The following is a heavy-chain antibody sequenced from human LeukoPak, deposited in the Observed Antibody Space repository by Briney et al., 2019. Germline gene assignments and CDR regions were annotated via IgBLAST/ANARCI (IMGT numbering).Heavy chain of an antibody. CDR2: ISAYNGNT. J-gene: IGHJ6*03. CDR3: ARDRTDFWSGYSKDYYYYMDV. CDR1: GYTFTSYG. D-gene: IGHD3-3*01. Sequence: GASVKVSCTASGYTFTSYGISWVRQAPGQGLEWMGWISAYNGNTNYAQKLQGRVTMSTDTSTSTAYMELRSLRSGDTAVYYCARDRTDFWSGYSKDYYYYMDVWGKGTTVTVSS. V-gene: IGHV1-18*01.